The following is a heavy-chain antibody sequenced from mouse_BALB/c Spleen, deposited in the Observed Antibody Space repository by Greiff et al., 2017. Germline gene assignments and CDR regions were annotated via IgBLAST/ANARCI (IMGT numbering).Heavy chain of an antibody. CDR2: ISSGSSTI. CDR3: ARADGYLDY. V-gene: IGHV5-17*02. Sequence: DVHLVESGGGLVQPGGSRKLSCAASGFTFSSFGMHWVRQAPEKGLEWVAYISSGSSTIYYADTVKGRFTISRDNPKNTLFLQMTSLRSEDTAMYYCARADGYLDYWGQGTTLTVSS. D-gene: IGHD2-3*01. J-gene: IGHJ2*01. CDR1: GFTFSSFG.